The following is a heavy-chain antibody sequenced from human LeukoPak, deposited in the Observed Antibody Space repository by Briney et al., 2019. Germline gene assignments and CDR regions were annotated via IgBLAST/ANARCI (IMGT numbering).Heavy chain of an antibody. J-gene: IGHJ4*02. Sequence: TPSETLSLTCTASGGSISSYYWGWIRQPPGKGLEWIGYIYYSGSTNYNPSLKSRVTMSVDTSKKQFSLKLSSVTAADTAVYYCARRRGGGYYHYFDYWGQGTLVTVSS. V-gene: IGHV4-59*12. D-gene: IGHD3-10*01. CDR3: ARRRGGGYYHYFDY. CDR2: IYYSGST. CDR1: GGSISSYY.